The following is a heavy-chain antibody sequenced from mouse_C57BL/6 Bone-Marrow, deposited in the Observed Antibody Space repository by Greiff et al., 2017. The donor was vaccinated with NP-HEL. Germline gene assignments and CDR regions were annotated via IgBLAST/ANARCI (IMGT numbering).Heavy chain of an antibody. J-gene: IGHJ2*01. CDR2: IWSGGST. V-gene: IGHV2-4*01. Sequence: QVHVKQSGPGLVQPSQSLSITCTVSGFSLTSYGVHWVRQPPGKGLEWLGVIWSGGSTDYNAAFISRLSISKDNSKSQVFFKMNSLQADDTAIYYCATGLRRGYYFDYWGQGTTLTVSS. D-gene: IGHD2-4*01. CDR1: GFSLTSYG. CDR3: ATGLRRGYYFDY.